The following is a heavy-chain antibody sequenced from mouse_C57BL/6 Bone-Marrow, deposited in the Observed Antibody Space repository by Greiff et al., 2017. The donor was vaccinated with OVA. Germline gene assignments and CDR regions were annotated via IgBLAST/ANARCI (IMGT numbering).Heavy chain of an antibody. V-gene: IGHV1-55*01. D-gene: IGHD1-1*01. CDR3: ARGYYYGSSQFAY. Sequence: QVQLQQPGAELVKPGASVKMSCKASGYTFTSYWITWVKQRPGQGLEWIGDIYPGSGSTKYNEKFKSKATLTVDTSSSTAYMQLSSLTSEDSAVYYCARGYYYGSSQFAYWGQGTLVTVSA. CDR2: IYPGSGST. CDR1: GYTFTSYW. J-gene: IGHJ3*01.